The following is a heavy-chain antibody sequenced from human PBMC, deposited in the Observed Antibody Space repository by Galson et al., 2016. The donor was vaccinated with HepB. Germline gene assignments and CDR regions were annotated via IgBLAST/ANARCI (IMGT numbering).Heavy chain of an antibody. D-gene: IGHD2/OR15-2a*01. CDR3: TNDVGLVMFGV. CDR1: GFSFSDYA. J-gene: IGHJ1*01. V-gene: IGHV3-23*01. Sequence: SLRLSCAVSGFSFSDYAMSWVRQGPGKRLEWVSTISSDGDNKHYLDSVKGRFTVSRDNSKNTLDLQMNSLRAEDTAVYYCTNDVGLVMFGVWGRGTLVTVSS. CDR2: ISSDGDNK.